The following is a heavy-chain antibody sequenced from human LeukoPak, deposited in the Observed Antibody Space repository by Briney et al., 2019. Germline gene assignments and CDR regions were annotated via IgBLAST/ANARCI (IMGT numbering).Heavy chain of an antibody. CDR1: GFTFNNYA. CDR2: ISGSGGSS. V-gene: IGHV3-23*01. CDR3: ARRGTDASFSFFDV. J-gene: IGHJ3*01. D-gene: IGHD1-1*01. Sequence: GGSLRLSCAASGFTFNNYAMSWVRQAPGKGLEWVSSISGSGGSSYYADSVKGRFTISRDNSKNTLYLQMNSLRAEDTATYFCARRGTDASFSFFDVWGQGTMVTASS.